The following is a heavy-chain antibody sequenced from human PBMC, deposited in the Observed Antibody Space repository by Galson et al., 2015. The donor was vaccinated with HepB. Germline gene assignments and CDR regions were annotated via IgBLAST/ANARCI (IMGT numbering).Heavy chain of an antibody. CDR2: ISYDGSNK. Sequence: SLRLSCAVSGFTFSSYVMHWVRQAPGKGLEWVAVISYDGSNKYYADSVKGRFTISRDNSKNTLYLQTNSLRAEDTAVYYCARGTTPGTPYYYGMDVWGQGTTVTVSS. CDR1: GFTFSSYV. D-gene: IGHD1-7*01. J-gene: IGHJ6*02. V-gene: IGHV3-30-3*01. CDR3: ARGTTPGTPYYYGMDV.